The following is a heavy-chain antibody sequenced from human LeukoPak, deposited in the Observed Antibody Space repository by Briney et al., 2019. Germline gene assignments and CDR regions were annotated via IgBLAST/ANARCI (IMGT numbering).Heavy chain of an antibody. V-gene: IGHV4-59*01. D-gene: IGHD1-26*01. Sequence: SETLSLTCTVSGGSITHFYWTWIRQPPGKTLEWIGYSYYSGSTKYNPSLKSRVTISVDTSNNQFSLNLRSVTAADTAVYYCATTTSGGDAFDIWGQGTMVTVSS. CDR1: GGSITHFY. CDR2: SYYSGST. J-gene: IGHJ3*02. CDR3: ATTTSGGDAFDI.